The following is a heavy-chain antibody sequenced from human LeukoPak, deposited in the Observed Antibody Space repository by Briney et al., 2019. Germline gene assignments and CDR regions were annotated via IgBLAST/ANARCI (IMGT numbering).Heavy chain of an antibody. Sequence: RRSLRLSCAASGFTFSSYGMHWVRQAPGKGLEWVAVISYDGSNKYYADSVKGRFTISRDNSKNTLYLQMNSLGAEDTAVYYCAKGEIVVVTAYFDYWGQGTLVTVSS. J-gene: IGHJ4*02. CDR2: ISYDGSNK. CDR3: AKGEIVVVTAYFDY. V-gene: IGHV3-30*18. D-gene: IGHD3-22*01. CDR1: GFTFSSYG.